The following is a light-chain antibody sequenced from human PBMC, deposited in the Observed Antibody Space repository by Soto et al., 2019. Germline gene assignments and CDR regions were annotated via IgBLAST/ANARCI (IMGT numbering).Light chain of an antibody. J-gene: IGLJ2*01. V-gene: IGLV2-14*03. CDR1: SRDIGYYNY. CDR2: DVS. Sequence: QSALTQPASVSGSPGESITISCTGTSRDIGYYNYVSWYQHYPGQAPKLLIYDVSARPSGVSNRFSGSKSGNTASLTISGLQAEDEAEYYFGSCTSLDTRLFGGGTKVTLL. CDR3: GSCTSLDTRL.